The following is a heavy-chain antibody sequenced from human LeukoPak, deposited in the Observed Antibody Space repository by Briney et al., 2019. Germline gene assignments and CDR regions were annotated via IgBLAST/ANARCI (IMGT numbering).Heavy chain of an antibody. J-gene: IGHJ6*02. V-gene: IGHV4-34*01. Sequence: SETLSLTCAVYGGSFSGYYWSWIRQPPGKGLEWIGEINHSGSTNYNPSLKSRVTISVDTSKNQFSLKLSSVTAADTAVYYCARDRDDFWSGYPAFPYYYYGMDVWGQGTTVTVSS. D-gene: IGHD3-3*01. CDR3: ARDRDDFWSGYPAFPYYYYGMDV. CDR2: INHSGST. CDR1: GGSFSGYY.